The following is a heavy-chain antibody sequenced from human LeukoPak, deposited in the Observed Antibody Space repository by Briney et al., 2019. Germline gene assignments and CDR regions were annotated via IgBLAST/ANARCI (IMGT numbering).Heavy chain of an antibody. CDR1: GYTLTELS. D-gene: IGHD3-9*01. CDR3: ATCRGRAYYDILTGYYT. CDR2: FDPEDGET. Sequence: ASVKVSCKVSGYTLTELSMHWVRQAPGKGLEWMGGFDPEDGETIYAQKFQGRVTMTEDTSTDTAYMELSSLRSEDTAVYYCATCRGRAYYDILTGYYTWGQGTLVTVSS. V-gene: IGHV1-24*01. J-gene: IGHJ4*02.